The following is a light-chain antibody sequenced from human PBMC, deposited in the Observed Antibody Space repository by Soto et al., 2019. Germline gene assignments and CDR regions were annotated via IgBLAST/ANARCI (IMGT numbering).Light chain of an antibody. CDR3: QQYNSSPQT. Sequence: EIVLTQSPATLSLSPGERATLSCRASQNVANYLDLYQQKPGQAPKLLIYESSNRATGIAARFSGSGSGTDFTLTISSLQAEDFAVYYCQQYNSSPQTFGQGTKVDIK. J-gene: IGKJ1*01. CDR2: ESS. V-gene: IGKV3-11*01. CDR1: QNVANY.